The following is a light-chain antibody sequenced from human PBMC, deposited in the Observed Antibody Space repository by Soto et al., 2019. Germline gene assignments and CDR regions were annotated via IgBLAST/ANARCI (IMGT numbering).Light chain of an antibody. CDR1: SSDVAFYNH. Sequence: QSALTQPASVSGSPGQSITISCTGTSSDVAFYNHVSWYQQHPGKAPKLLIYNNNQRPSGVPDRFSGSKSGTSASLAISGLRSDDESDYYCAAWDDSLSGPVFGGGTKVTVL. CDR3: AAWDDSLSGPV. CDR2: NNN. V-gene: IGLV1-47*02. J-gene: IGLJ3*02.